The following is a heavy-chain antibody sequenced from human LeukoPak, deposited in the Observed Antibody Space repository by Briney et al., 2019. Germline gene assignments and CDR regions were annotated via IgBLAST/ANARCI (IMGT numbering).Heavy chain of an antibody. J-gene: IGHJ3*02. CDR3: ARHKYSSGWPPEGAFDI. V-gene: IGHV4-61*02. D-gene: IGHD6-19*01. Sequence: SETLSLTCTVSGGSINSAGYYWSWIRQPAGKGLEWIGRIHPSGSTNYNPSLKSRVTISVNTSKNQFSLKLSSVTAADTAVYYCARHKYSSGWPPEGAFDIWGQGTMVTVSS. CDR2: IHPSGST. CDR1: GGSINSAGYY.